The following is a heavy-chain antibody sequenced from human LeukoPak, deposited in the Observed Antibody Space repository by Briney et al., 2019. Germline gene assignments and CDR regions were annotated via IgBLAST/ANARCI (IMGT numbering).Heavy chain of an antibody. V-gene: IGHV3-30-3*01. CDR2: ISYDGSNK. CDR1: GFTFSSYA. CDR3: ARAPADYDSSGYLDY. D-gene: IGHD3-22*01. J-gene: IGHJ4*02. Sequence: GGSLRLSCAASGFTFSSYAMHWVRQAPGKGLKWVAVISYDGSNKYYADSVKGRFTISRDNSKNTLYLQMNSLRAEDTVVYYCARAPADYDSSGYLDYWGQGTLVTVSS.